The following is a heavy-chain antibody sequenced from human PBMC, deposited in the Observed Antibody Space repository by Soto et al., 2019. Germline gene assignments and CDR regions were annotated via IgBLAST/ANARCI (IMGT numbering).Heavy chain of an antibody. CDR2: IKEDGSEK. J-gene: IGHJ4*02. V-gene: IGHV3-7*03. CDR1: GFTFSTYW. D-gene: IGHD2-15*01. Sequence: EVQLLESGGGLVQPGGSLRLSCAASGFTFSTYWMSWVRQAPGKGLEWVANIKEDGSEKYYVDSVKGRFSISRDNAKNALYLQMNSLRAADTAVYYCARVGYCSGGTCWYNFDSWGQGTLVTVSS. CDR3: ARVGYCSGGTCWYNFDS.